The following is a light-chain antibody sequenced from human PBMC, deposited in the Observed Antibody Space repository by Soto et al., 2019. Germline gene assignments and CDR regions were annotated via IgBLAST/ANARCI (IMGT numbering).Light chain of an antibody. Sequence: DIQMTQSPSTLSASVGDRVIITCRASQSISSWLAWYQQKPGKAPKLLIYDVSSLESGVPSRFSGSGSGTEFTLTISSLQPDDFATYYCQQYNSYTWTFGQGTKVDI. V-gene: IGKV1-5*01. CDR2: DVS. CDR1: QSISSW. J-gene: IGKJ1*01. CDR3: QQYNSYTWT.